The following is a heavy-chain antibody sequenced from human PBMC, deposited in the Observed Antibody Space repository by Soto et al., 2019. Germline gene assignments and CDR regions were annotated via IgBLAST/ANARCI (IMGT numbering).Heavy chain of an antibody. CDR2: IYSGGST. CDR1: GFTVSSNY. V-gene: IGHV3-53*04. Sequence: GGSLRLSCAASGFTVSSNYMSWVRQAPGKGLEWVSVIYSGGSTYYADSVKGRFTISRHNSKNTLYLQMNSLRAEDTAVYYCARDKSPHYYDSSGYYDAFDIWGQGTMVTVSS. J-gene: IGHJ3*02. D-gene: IGHD3-22*01. CDR3: ARDKSPHYYDSSGYYDAFDI.